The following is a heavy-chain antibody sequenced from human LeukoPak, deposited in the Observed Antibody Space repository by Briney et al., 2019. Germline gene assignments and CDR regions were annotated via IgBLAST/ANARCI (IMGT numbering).Heavy chain of an antibody. CDR1: GYIFTNYD. D-gene: IGHD3-9*01. Sequence: ASVKVSCKASGYIFTNYDINWVRQATGQELEWVGWMNPGSGDTVYAQKFQGRVTMTRDTSMSTAYMELSSLGSEDTAIYYCARGLGNYNTDWFPVSGYWGQGTPVTVSS. CDR3: ARGLGNYNTDWFPVSGY. V-gene: IGHV1-8*01. CDR2: MNPGSGDT. J-gene: IGHJ4*02.